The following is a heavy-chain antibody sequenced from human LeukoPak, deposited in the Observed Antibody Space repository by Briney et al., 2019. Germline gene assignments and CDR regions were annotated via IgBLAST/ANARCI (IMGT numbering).Heavy chain of an antibody. Sequence: PGGSLRLSCAASGFTFSSYWMSWVRQAPGKGLEWVANIKQDGSEKYYVDSVKGRFTISRDNAKNSLYLQMNSLRAEDTAVYYCARDCSSTSCHWTFDYWGQGTLVTVSS. CDR2: IKQDGSEK. J-gene: IGHJ4*02. CDR1: GFTFSSYW. CDR3: ARDCSSTSCHWTFDY. D-gene: IGHD2-2*01. V-gene: IGHV3-7*01.